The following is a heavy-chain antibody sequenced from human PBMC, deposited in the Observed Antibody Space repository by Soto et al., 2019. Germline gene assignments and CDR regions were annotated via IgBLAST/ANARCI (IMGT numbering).Heavy chain of an antibody. CDR2: TRNKANSYTT. V-gene: IGHV3-72*01. D-gene: IGHD6-19*01. J-gene: IGHJ6*03. CDR3: ARASSSGRYNYFYYYMDV. Sequence: PGGSLRLSCAASGFTLSDHYMDWVRQAPGKGLEWVGRTRNKANSYTTEFAASVKGRFTISRDDSQTSLYLQMNSLKTEDTAVYFCARASSSGRYNYFYYYMDVWGKGTTVTVSS. CDR1: GFTLSDHY.